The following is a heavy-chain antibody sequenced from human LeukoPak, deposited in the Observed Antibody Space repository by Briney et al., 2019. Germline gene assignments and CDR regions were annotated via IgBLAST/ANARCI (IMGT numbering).Heavy chain of an antibody. D-gene: IGHD1-14*01. CDR2: MKQDGSEK. V-gene: IGHV3-7*01. CDR1: GFTFTSHW. Sequence: GGSLRLSCAASGFTFTSHWLSWVRQAPGKGLEWVANMKQDGSEKYYVDSVKGRFTISRDNAKNSLYLQMNSLRAEDTAVYYCARDRRNWYFDLWGRGTLVTVSS. J-gene: IGHJ2*01. CDR3: ARDRRNWYFDL.